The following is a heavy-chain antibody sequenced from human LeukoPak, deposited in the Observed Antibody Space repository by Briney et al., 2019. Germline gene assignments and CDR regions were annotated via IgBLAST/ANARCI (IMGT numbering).Heavy chain of an antibody. J-gene: IGHJ4*02. CDR3: ARVSFVGALDFDY. V-gene: IGHV1-2*02. CDR1: GYTFSDYH. D-gene: IGHD3-16*01. CDR2: INPNNGDT. Sequence: WASVKVSCKTSGYTFSDYHMHWVRQAPGQGLEWMGWINPNNGDTNYAQSFRGRVTMTRDTSIGTAFMELSGLRSGDTAIYFCARVSFVGALDFDYWGQETLVSVSS.